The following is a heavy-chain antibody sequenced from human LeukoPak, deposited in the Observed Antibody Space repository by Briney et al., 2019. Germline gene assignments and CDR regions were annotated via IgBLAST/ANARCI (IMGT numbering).Heavy chain of an antibody. CDR3: ARRVYYYDSSGYDP. V-gene: IGHV4-34*01. Sequence: SETLSLTCAVYGGSFSGYYWSWIRQPPGKGLEWIGEINHSGSTNYNPSLKSRVTISVDTSKNQFSLKLSSVTAADTAVYYCARRVYYYDSSGYDPWGQGTLVTVSS. D-gene: IGHD3-22*01. CDR2: INHSGST. CDR1: GGSFSGYY. J-gene: IGHJ5*02.